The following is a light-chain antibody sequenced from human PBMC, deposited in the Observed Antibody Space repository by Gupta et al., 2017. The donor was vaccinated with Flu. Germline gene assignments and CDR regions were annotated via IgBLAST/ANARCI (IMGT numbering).Light chain of an antibody. V-gene: IGKV3-11*01. J-gene: IGKJ2*01. CDR3: QQRSNWPGT. CDR2: DAS. CDR1: QSVDSY. Sequence: PATLALSPGERSTLSCRASQSVDSYLGWYQQKPGQAPRLLIYDASKRATGFPGRFSGSGCGTEFTLTISSLESEDFAVYYCQQRSNWPGTFGQGTKVEIK.